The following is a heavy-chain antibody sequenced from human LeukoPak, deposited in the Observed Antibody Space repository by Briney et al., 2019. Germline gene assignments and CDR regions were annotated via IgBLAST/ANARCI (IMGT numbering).Heavy chain of an antibody. CDR2: ISYDGSNK. Sequence: GGSLRLSCAASGFTFSSYAMHWVRQAPGKGLEWVAVISYDGSNKYYADSVKGRFTISRDNSKNTLYLRMNSLRAEDTAVYYCARDNYYDSSGYTDYWGQGTLVTVSS. V-gene: IGHV3-30-3*01. J-gene: IGHJ4*02. D-gene: IGHD3-22*01. CDR3: ARDNYYDSSGYTDY. CDR1: GFTFSSYA.